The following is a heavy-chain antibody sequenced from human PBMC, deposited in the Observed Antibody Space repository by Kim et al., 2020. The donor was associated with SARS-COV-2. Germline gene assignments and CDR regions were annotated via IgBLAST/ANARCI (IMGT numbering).Heavy chain of an antibody. D-gene: IGHD3-3*01. CDR3: ARAPQSGYTYNWFDP. J-gene: IGHJ5*02. V-gene: IGHV1-69*01. Sequence: QKFQGRVTITADESTSTAYMELSSLRSEDTAVYYCARAPQSGYTYNWFDPWGQGTLVTVSS.